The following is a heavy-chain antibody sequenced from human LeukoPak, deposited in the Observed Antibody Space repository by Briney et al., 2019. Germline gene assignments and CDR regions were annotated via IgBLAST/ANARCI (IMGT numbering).Heavy chain of an antibody. V-gene: IGHV4-34*01. D-gene: IGHD3-10*01. CDR3: ARGSVRGSGAAFDY. J-gene: IGHJ4*02. CDR1: GGSFSGYY. CDR2: INHSGST. Sequence: PSETLSLTCAVYGGSFSGYYWSWTRQPPGKGLEWIGEINHSGSTNYNPSLKSRVTISVDTSTSQFSLKLSSVTAADTAVYYCARGSVRGSGAAFDYWGQGTLVTVSS.